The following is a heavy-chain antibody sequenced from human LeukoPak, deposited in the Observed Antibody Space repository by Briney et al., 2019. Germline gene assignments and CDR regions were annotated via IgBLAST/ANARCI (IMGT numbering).Heavy chain of an antibody. D-gene: IGHD2/OR15-2a*01. CDR2: INSDGSWT. J-gene: IGHJ4*02. V-gene: IGHV3-74*01. CDR3: VSFYETY. Sequence: GGSLRPSCAAPGNYWMHWVRQAPGKGLVWVSHINSDGSWTSYADSVKGRFTISKDNAKNTVYLQMNSLGAEDTAVYYCVSFYETYWGRGTLVTISS. CDR1: GNYW.